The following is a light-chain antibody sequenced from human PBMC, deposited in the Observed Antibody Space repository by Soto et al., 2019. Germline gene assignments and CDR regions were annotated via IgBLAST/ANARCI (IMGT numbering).Light chain of an antibody. CDR1: QSVSQSVTTN. J-gene: IGKJ1*01. CDR3: QYHGSSPIT. CDR2: AAS. Sequence: PAPLSVAPGERGTLSCRARQSVSQSVTTNLAWYQQKPGQAPRLLIFAASSRASGIPDRFSGSGSGTDFTLTISRLEPEDFALFYCQYHGSSPITFGQGTKVDIK. V-gene: IGKV3-20*01.